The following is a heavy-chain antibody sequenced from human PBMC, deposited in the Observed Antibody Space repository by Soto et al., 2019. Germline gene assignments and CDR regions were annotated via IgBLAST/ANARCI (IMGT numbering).Heavy chain of an antibody. J-gene: IGHJ6*02. CDR1: GGSVSSGSYY. Sequence: ETLSLTCTVSGGSVSSGSYYWSWIRQPPGKGLEWIGYIYYTGSTNHNPSLESRVTISIDTSKNQFSLKLSSMTAADTAVYYCAREPGTMVRGGWSDYYGMDVWGQGTTVTVSS. V-gene: IGHV4-61*01. CDR3: AREPGTMVRGGWSDYYGMDV. CDR2: IYYTGST. D-gene: IGHD3-10*01.